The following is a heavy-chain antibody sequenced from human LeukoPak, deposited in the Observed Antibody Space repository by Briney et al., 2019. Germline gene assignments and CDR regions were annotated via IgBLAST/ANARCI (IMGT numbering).Heavy chain of an antibody. D-gene: IGHD3-22*01. CDR2: INHSGST. CDR1: GGSFSGYY. CDR3: ARLLRGYDSSGYYKYFQH. V-gene: IGHV4-34*01. J-gene: IGHJ1*01. Sequence: SETLSLTCAVYGGSFSGYYWSWIRQPPGKGLEWIGEINHSGSTNYNPSLKSRVTISVDTSKNQFSLKLSSVTAVDTAVYYCARLLRGYDSSGYYKYFQHWGQGTLVTVSS.